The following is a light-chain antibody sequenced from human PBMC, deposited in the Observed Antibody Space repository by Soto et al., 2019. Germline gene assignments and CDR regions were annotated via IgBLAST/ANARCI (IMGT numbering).Light chain of an antibody. CDR3: AAWDDSLSGRWV. CDR2: GHN. Sequence: QSALTQPPSVSGAPGQRVTISCTGSTSNIGAGYEVHWYQQLPGTAPKLLVSGHNNRPSGVPDRFSGFKSGTAASLAISGLRSEDEADYYCAAWDDSLSGRWVFGGGTKVTVL. CDR1: TSNIGAGYE. V-gene: IGLV1-40*01. J-gene: IGLJ3*02.